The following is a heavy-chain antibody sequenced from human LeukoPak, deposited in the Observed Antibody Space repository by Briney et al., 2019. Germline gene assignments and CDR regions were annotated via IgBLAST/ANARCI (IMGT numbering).Heavy chain of an antibody. D-gene: IGHD3-10*01. CDR2: IYTSGST. CDR1: GGSISSYY. V-gene: IGHV4-4*07. Sequence: SETLSLTCTVSGGSISSYYWSWIRQPAGKGLEWIGRIYTSGSTNYNPSLKSRVTMSVDTSKNQFSLKLSSVTAADTAVYYCARGSLNYGSGSYYLYWGQGTLVTVSS. CDR3: ARGSLNYGSGSYYLY. J-gene: IGHJ4*02.